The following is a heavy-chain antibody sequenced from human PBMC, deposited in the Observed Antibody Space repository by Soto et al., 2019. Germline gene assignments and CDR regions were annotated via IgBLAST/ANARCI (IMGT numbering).Heavy chain of an antibody. CDR1: GYTFTSYG. Sequence: ASVKVSCKASGYTFTSYGISWVRQAPGQGLEWMGWISAYNGNTNYAQKLQGRVTMTTDTSTSTAYMELRSLRSDDTAMYYCARVDVDIVASGFDPWGQGTLVTVSS. V-gene: IGHV1-18*01. CDR3: ARVDVDIVASGFDP. J-gene: IGHJ5*02. D-gene: IGHD5-12*01. CDR2: ISAYNGNT.